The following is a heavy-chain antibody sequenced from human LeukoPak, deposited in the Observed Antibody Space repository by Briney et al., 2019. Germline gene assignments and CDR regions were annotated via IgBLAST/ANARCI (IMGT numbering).Heavy chain of an antibody. CDR2: IYYSGST. J-gene: IGHJ4*02. V-gene: IGHV4-39*07. CDR3: ARGVLTGTTFIVVVTSIAYYFDY. D-gene: IGHD2-21*02. CDR1: GGSISSSSYY. Sequence: SETLSLTCTVSGGSISSSSYYWGWIRQPPGKGLEWIGSIYYSGSTYYNPSLKSRVTISVDTSKNQFSLKLSSVTAADTAVYYCARGVLTGTTFIVVVTSIAYYFDYWGQGTLVTVSS.